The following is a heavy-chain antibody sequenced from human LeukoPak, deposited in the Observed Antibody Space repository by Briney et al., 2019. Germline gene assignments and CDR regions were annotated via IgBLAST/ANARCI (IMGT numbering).Heavy chain of an antibody. CDR1: GGSFSGYY. V-gene: IGHV4-34*01. J-gene: IGHJ4*02. D-gene: IGHD3-22*01. CDR3: AREGGYYDSSGPPDY. CDR2: INHSGST. Sequence: SETLSLTCAVYGGSFSGYYWSWIRQPPGKGLEWIGEINHSGSTNYNPSLKSRVTISVDTSKNQFSLKLSSVTAADTAVYYCAREGGYYDSSGPPDYWGQGTLVTVSS.